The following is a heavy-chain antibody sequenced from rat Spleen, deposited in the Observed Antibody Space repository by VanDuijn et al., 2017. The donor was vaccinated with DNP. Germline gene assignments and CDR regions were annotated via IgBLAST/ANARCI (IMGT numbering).Heavy chain of an antibody. CDR2: ITNSGGSI. Sequence: EVQLVESGGGFVQPGRSLKLSCAASGFTFSDYAMAWVRQSPKKGLEWVASITNSGGSIYYRDSLKGRITISRDNAKSTLYLQMDSLRSEDTATYYCTTGAGSPWGQGTSVTVSS. V-gene: IGHV5-20*01. CDR3: TTGAGSP. CDR1: GFTFSDYA. J-gene: IGHJ4*01. D-gene: IGHD1-4*01.